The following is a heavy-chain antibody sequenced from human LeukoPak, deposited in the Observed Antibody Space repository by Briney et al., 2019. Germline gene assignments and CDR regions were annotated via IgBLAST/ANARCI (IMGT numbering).Heavy chain of an antibody. CDR1: GFTFSSYE. J-gene: IGHJ5*02. Sequence: PGGSLRLSCAASGFTFSSYEMNWVRQAPGKGLEWVSYISSSGSTIYYADSVKGRFTISRDNAKNSLYLQMNSLRAEDTAVYYCARASRGYSYGTYNWFDPWGQGTLVTVSS. D-gene: IGHD5-18*01. CDR2: ISSSGSTI. V-gene: IGHV3-48*03. CDR3: ARASRGYSYGTYNWFDP.